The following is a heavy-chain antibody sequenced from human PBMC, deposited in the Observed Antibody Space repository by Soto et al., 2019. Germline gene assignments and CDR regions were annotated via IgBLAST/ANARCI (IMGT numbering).Heavy chain of an antibody. CDR1: GGTFSSYA. J-gene: IGHJ4*02. V-gene: IGHV1-69*12. CDR3: AREARGYYDSSGYYDY. Sequence: QVQLVQSGAEVKKPGSSVKVSCKASGGTFSSYAISWVRQAPGQGLEWMGGIIPIFGTANYAQKFQGRVTITADESTSTAYMELSSLRCEDTAVYYCAREARGYYDSSGYYDYWGQGTLVTVSS. CDR2: IIPIFGTA. D-gene: IGHD3-22*01.